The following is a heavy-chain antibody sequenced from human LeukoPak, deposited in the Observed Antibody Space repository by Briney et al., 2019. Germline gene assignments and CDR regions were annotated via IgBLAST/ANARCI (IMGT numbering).Heavy chain of an antibody. CDR1: GGSISSGGYY. J-gene: IGHJ6*03. D-gene: IGHD4-11*01. Sequence: SQTLSLTCTVSGGSISSGGYYWSWIRQPPGKGLEWIEYIYYSGSTNYNPSLKSRVTISVDTSKNQFSLKLSSVTAADTAVYYCARGLDDYSNYRSYYYYMDVWGKGTTVTVSS. V-gene: IGHV4-61*08. CDR3: ARGLDDYSNYRSYYYYMDV. CDR2: IYYSGST.